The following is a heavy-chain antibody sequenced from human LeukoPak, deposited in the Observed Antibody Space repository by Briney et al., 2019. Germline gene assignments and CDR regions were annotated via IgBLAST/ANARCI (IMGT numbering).Heavy chain of an antibody. CDR1: GYTFTSYA. CDR2: INAGNGNT. J-gene: IGHJ4*02. Sequence: GASVKVSCKASGYTFTSYAIHWVRQAPGQRLEWMGWINAGNGNTKYSQNFQGRVTITRDTSASTAYMELSSLRPEDTAVYYCARARWTSTVTTYYLDYWGQGTLVTVSS. V-gene: IGHV1-3*01. D-gene: IGHD4-17*01. CDR3: ARARWTSTVTTYYLDY.